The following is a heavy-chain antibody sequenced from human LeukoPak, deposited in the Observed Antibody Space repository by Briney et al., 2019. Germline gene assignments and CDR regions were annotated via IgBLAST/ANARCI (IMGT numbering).Heavy chain of an antibody. D-gene: IGHD3-10*01. CDR2: ISGSGGST. J-gene: IGHJ4*02. CDR3: AKDFWFGELLYSYYFDY. V-gene: IGHV3-23*01. Sequence: GGSLRLSCAASGFTFSSYAMSWVRQAPGKGLEWVSAISGSGGSTYYADSVRGRFTISRDNSKNTLYLQMNSLRAEDTAVYYCAKDFWFGELLYSYYFDYGGQEPLVTVSS. CDR1: GFTFSSYA.